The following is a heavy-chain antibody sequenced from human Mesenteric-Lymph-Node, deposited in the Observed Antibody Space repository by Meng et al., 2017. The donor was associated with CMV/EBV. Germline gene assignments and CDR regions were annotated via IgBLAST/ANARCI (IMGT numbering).Heavy chain of an antibody. CDR2: ISYDGSNE. Sequence: GGSLRLSCAASGFSLSTYPMHWVRQAPGKGLEWVAVISYDGSNEYYGDSVKGRFTISRDDFKNTVYLQMNSLRVEDTAIYYCARHRSLIGSRGSSWFIHGMDVWGQGTTVTVSS. CDR1: GFSLSTYP. J-gene: IGHJ6*02. D-gene: IGHD6-13*01. V-gene: IGHV3-30*04. CDR3: ARHRSLIGSRGSSWFIHGMDV.